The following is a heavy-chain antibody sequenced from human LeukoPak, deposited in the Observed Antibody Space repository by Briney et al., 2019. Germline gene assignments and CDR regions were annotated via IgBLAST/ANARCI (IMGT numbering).Heavy chain of an antibody. CDR3: ARADIVVVVADGGGWFDP. CDR2: INPSGGST. CDR1: GYTFISYY. J-gene: IGHJ5*02. Sequence: GASVKVSCKASGYTFISYYMHWVRQAPGQGLEWMGIINPSGGSTSYAQKFQGRVTMTRDTSTSTVYMELSSLRSEDTAVYYCARADIVVVVADGGGWFDPWGQGTLVTVSS. D-gene: IGHD2-15*01. V-gene: IGHV1-46*01.